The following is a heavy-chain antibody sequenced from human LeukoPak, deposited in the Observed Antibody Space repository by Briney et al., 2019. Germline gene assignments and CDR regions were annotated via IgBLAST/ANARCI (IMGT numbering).Heavy chain of an antibody. CDR1: GGSISSSSYY. CDR2: IYYSGST. Sequence: SETLSLTCTVSGGSISSSSYYWGWIRQPPGKGLEWIGSIYYSGSTYYNPSLKSRVTISVDTSKNQFSLKLSSVTAADTAVYYCARAEGQDVLMVYASYYYYYMDVWGKGTTVTVSS. V-gene: IGHV4-39*07. CDR3: ARAEGQDVLMVYASYYYYYMDV. D-gene: IGHD2-8*01. J-gene: IGHJ6*03.